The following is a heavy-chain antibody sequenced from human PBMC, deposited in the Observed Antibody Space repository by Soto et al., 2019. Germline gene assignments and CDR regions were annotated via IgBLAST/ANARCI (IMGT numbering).Heavy chain of an antibody. J-gene: IGHJ4*02. CDR3: ATRGTYYDFWSGSIPFDY. V-gene: IGHV3-53*01. D-gene: IGHD3-3*01. Sequence: GGSLRLSCAASGFTVSSNYMSWVRQAPGKGLEWVSVIYSGGSTYYADSVKGRFTISRDNSTNTLYLQMNSLRAEDTAVYYCATRGTYYDFWSGSIPFDYWGQGTLVTVSS. CDR2: IYSGGST. CDR1: GFTVSSNY.